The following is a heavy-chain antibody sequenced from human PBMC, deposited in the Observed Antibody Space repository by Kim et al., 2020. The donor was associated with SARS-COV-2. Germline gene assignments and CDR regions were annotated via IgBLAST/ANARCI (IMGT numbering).Heavy chain of an antibody. CDR1: GFTFSSYG. Sequence: GGSLRLSCAVSGFTFSSYGMHWVRQAPGKGLEWVAVIWYDGSNKYYADSVKGRFTISRDNSKNTLYLQMNSLRAEDTAVYYCARDRSTTEYYYYYGMDVWGQGATVTVSS. CDR3: ARDRSTTEYYYYYGMDV. J-gene: IGHJ6*02. CDR2: IWYDGSNK. V-gene: IGHV3-33*01. D-gene: IGHD4-17*01.